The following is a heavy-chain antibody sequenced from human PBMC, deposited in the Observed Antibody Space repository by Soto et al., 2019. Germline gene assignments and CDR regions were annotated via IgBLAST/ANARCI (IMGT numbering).Heavy chain of an antibody. CDR2: INAGNGNT. CDR1: GYTFTSYA. J-gene: IGHJ3*02. Sequence: ASVKVSCKASGYTFTSYAMHWVRQAPGQRLEWMGWINAGNGNTKYSQKFQGRVTITTDTSTSTAYMELRSLRSDDTAVYYCARCCWHAVAFDIWGQGTMVTVSS. CDR3: ARCCWHAVAFDI. D-gene: IGHD2-15*01. V-gene: IGHV1-3*01.